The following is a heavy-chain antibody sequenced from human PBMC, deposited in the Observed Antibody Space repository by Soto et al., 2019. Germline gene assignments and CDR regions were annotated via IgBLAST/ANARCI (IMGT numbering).Heavy chain of an antibody. CDR3: ARSRIVGATTGYYYYYYGMDV. CDR1: GGTFSSYA. V-gene: IGHV1-69*13. CDR2: IIPIFGTA. D-gene: IGHD1-26*01. Sequence: GASVKVSCKASGGTFSSYAISWVLQAPGQVLEWMGGIIPIFGTANYAQKFQGRVTITADESTSTAYMELSSLRSEDTAVYYCARSRIVGATTGYYYYYYGMDVWGQGTTVTVSS. J-gene: IGHJ6*02.